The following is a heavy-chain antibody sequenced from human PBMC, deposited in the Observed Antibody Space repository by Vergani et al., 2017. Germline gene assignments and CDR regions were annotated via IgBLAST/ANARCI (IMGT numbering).Heavy chain of an antibody. CDR2: ISDSGTSI. Sequence: QVQLVESGGTLVKPGGSLRLSCAASGFTFRDFYMTWIRQVPGKGLEWVSHISDSGTSINYADSVKGRFTVSRDNAKNTLHLQINNLRVEDTAVYYCARGNYYGSGTYVDPWGQGTLVTVSS. V-gene: IGHV3-11*04. CDR3: ARGNYYGSGTYVDP. CDR1: GFTFRDFY. D-gene: IGHD3-10*01. J-gene: IGHJ5*02.